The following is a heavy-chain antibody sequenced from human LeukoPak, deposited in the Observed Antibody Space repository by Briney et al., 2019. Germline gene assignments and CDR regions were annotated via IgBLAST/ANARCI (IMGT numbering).Heavy chain of an antibody. CDR3: ARLRNWAWDFDS. CDR1: GGSISSYY. Sequence: PSETLSLTCTVSGGSISSYYWSWIRQPPGKGLEWIGYISYSGNTNYNPSLKSRVTISADTSKNQFSLKMSSVTAADTAVYFCARLRNWAWDFDSWGQGILVTVSS. V-gene: IGHV4-59*01. D-gene: IGHD7-27*01. J-gene: IGHJ4*02. CDR2: ISYSGNT.